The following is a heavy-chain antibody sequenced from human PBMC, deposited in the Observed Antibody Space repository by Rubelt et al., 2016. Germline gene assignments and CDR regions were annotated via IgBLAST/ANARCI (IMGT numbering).Heavy chain of an antibody. V-gene: IGHV4-39*01. CDR2: MYYRGCT. CDR1: GGSISSSSYY. J-gene: IGHJ3*02. Sequence: QLHLQESGPGLVKPSETLSLTCTVPGGSISSSSYYWGWVRQPPGKGLEGIGSMYYRGCTYYNLSLKSRVSISVDTSKNQFSLKLSSVTAADTAVYYGARRNGYSSGWYSIRGAFDIGAKGQWSPSLQ. CDR3: ARRNGYSSGWYSIRGAFDI. D-gene: IGHD6-19*01.